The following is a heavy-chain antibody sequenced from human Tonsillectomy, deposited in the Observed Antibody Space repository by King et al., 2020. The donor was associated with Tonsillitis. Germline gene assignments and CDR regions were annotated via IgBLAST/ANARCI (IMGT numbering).Heavy chain of an antibody. CDR2: ISYGGRHK. V-gene: IGHV3-30*18. Sequence: VQLVESGGGVVQPGRSLRLSCAPSGFTFSDYGMPWVRQAPGKGLEWVAVISYGGRHKFYADSVTGRFTVSRDNSKNTLCLQMNSLRDEDTAVYYCAKGAEPAANVYYGMDVWGQGTTVTVSS. CDR1: GFTFSDYG. CDR3: AKGAEPAANVYYGMDV. D-gene: IGHD6-13*01. J-gene: IGHJ6*02.